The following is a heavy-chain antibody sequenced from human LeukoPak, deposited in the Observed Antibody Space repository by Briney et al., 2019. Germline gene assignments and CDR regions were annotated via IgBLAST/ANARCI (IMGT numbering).Heavy chain of an antibody. CDR2: IKQDGSEK. V-gene: IGHV3-7*01. Sequence: SGGSLRLSCAASGFTFSSYWMSWVRQAPGKGLEWVANIKQDGSEKYYVDSVKGRFTISRDNAKNSLYLQMNSLRAEDTAVYYCARDSSENYYYYYGMDVWGQGTTVTVSS. CDR1: GFTFSSYW. J-gene: IGHJ6*02. D-gene: IGHD6-13*01. CDR3: ARDSSENYYYYYGMDV.